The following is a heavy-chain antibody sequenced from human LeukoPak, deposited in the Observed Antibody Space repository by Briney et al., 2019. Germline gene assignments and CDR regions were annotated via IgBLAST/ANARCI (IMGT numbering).Heavy chain of an antibody. J-gene: IGHJ4*02. D-gene: IGHD3-10*01. CDR2: RNPNSGNT. V-gene: IGHV1-8*02. CDR1: GYTFTSYD. Sequence: GASVKVSCKASGYTFTSYDINWVRQATGQGLEWMGWRNPNSGNTGYVQKFQGRVTMTRKTSIRTADVELSSLRSNDTAVYYCARWLYTMIRGVIIYWGQGTLVTVSS. CDR3: ARWLYTMIRGVIIY.